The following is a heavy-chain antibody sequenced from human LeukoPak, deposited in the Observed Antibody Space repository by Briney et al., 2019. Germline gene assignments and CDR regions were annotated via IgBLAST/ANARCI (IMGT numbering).Heavy chain of an antibody. J-gene: IGHJ4*02. D-gene: IGHD6-19*01. CDR2: INPNSGGT. Sequence: ASVKVSCKASGYTFTGYYMHWVRQAPGQGLEWMGWINPNSGGTNYAQKFQGRVTMTRDTSISTAYMELSRLRSDDTAVYYCAREVRGSSGWYPDYWGQGTLVTVSS. CDR3: AREVRGSSGWYPDY. CDR1: GYTFTGYY. V-gene: IGHV1-2*02.